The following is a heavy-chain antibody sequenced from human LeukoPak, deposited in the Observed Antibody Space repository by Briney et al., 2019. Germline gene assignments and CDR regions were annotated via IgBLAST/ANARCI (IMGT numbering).Heavy chain of an antibody. D-gene: IGHD3-22*01. CDR3: ARDAGDYYDSSDY. Sequence: SETLSLTCTVSGYSISSGYYWSWIRQPPGKGLEWIGEINHSGSTNYNPSLKSRVTISVDTSKNQFSLKLSSVTAADTAVYYCARDAGDYYDSSDYWGQGTLVTVSS. CDR2: INHSGST. J-gene: IGHJ4*02. CDR1: GYSISSGYY. V-gene: IGHV4-38-2*02.